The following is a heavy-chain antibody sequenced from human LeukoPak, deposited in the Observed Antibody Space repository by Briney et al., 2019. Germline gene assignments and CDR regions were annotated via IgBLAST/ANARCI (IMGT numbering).Heavy chain of an antibody. CDR3: ARDLPTRSWGSGSFNWFDP. D-gene: IGHD3-10*01. Sequence: PGGSLRLSCTVSGFTVSSNSMSWVRQAPGKGLEWVGRTRNKANSYTTEYAASVKGRVTISRDDSKNSLYLQMNSLKTEDTAVYYCARDLPTRSWGSGSFNWFDPWGQGTLVTVSS. CDR2: TRNKANSYTT. CDR1: GFTVSSNS. J-gene: IGHJ5*02. V-gene: IGHV3-72*01.